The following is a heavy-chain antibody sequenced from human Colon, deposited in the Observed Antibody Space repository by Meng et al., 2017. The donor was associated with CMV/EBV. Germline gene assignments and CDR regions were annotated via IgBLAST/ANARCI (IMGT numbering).Heavy chain of an antibody. Sequence: VQLLGSGGGLVPPGGSLRLSCAASGFTFSNYDMHWVRQGPGKALVWVSRIQNDGSSTTYAESVKGRFTISRDNAKNTLYLQMNSLRAEDTVVYYCTRDFWGSLEYWGQGALVTVSS. D-gene: IGHD3-16*01. J-gene: IGHJ4*02. V-gene: IGHV3-74*01. CDR2: IQNDGSST. CDR3: TRDFWGSLEY. CDR1: GFTFSNYD.